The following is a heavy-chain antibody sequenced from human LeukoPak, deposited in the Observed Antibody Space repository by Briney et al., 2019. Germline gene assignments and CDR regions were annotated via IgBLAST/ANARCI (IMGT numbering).Heavy chain of an antibody. CDR2: IIPIFGTA. D-gene: IGHD3-10*01. V-gene: IGHV1-69*06. CDR1: GYTFTSFD. Sequence: GASVKVSCKASGYTFTSFDINWVRQAPGQGLEWMGGIIPIFGTANYAQKFQGRVTITADKSTSTAYMELSSLRSEDTAVYYCARDRRLLWFGGYYYYMDVWGKGTTVTVSS. J-gene: IGHJ6*03. CDR3: ARDRRLLWFGGYYYYMDV.